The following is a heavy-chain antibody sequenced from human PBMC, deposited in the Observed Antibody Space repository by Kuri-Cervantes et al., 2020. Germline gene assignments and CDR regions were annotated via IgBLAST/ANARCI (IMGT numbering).Heavy chain of an antibody. Sequence: GESLKISCAASGFTFSSYSMNWVRQAPGKGLEWVANIKQDGSEKYYVDSVKGRFTISRDNAKNSLYLQMNSLRAEDTAVYYCARVLGAYSSGYYWYFDLWGRGTLVTVSS. D-gene: IGHD6-19*01. V-gene: IGHV3-7*01. J-gene: IGHJ2*01. CDR2: IKQDGSEK. CDR1: GFTFSSYS. CDR3: ARVLGAYSSGYYWYFDL.